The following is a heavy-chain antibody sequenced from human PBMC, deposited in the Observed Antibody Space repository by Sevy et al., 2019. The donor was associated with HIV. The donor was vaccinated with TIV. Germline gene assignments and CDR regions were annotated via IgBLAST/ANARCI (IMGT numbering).Heavy chain of an antibody. CDR1: GGSFSGYY. J-gene: IGHJ5*02. CDR2: INHSGST. V-gene: IGHV4-34*01. CDR3: ARAPPVVVVPGAPSWFDP. Sequence: SETLSLTCAVYGGSFSGYYWNWIRQPPGKGLEWIGEINHSGSTHYNPSLKGRITISVDTSKNQFSLRLNSVTAADTAVYYCARAPPVVVVPGAPSWFDPWGQGTLVTVSS. D-gene: IGHD2-2*01.